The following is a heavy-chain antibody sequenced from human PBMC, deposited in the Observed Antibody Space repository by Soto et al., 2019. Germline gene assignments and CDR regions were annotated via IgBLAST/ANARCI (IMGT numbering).Heavy chain of an antibody. Sequence: QVQLVQSGAEVKKPGASVKVPCKASGYTFTSYDINWVRQATGQGLEWMGRMNPNSGNTGYAQKFQGRVTMTRNTSISTAYMELSSLRSEDTAVYYCAREVRWFGESFDPWGQGTLVTVSS. V-gene: IGHV1-8*01. CDR2: MNPNSGNT. D-gene: IGHD3-10*01. CDR1: GYTFTSYD. J-gene: IGHJ5*02. CDR3: AREVRWFGESFDP.